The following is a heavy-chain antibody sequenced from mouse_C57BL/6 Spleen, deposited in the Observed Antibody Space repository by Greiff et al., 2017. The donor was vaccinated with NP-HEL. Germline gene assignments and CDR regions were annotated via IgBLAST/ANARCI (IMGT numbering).Heavy chain of an antibody. Sequence: EVQRVESEGGLVQPGSSMKLSCTASGFTFSDYYMAWVRQVPEKGLEWVANINYDGSSTYYLDSLKSRFIISRDNAKNILYLQMSSLKSEDTATYYCARGFDYDEGYFDVWGTGTTVTVSS. CDR1: GFTFSDYY. CDR2: INYDGSST. J-gene: IGHJ1*03. D-gene: IGHD2-4*01. CDR3: ARGFDYDEGYFDV. V-gene: IGHV5-16*01.